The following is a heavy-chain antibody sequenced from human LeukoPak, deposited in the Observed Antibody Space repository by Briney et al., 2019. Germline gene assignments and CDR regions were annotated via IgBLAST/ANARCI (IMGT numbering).Heavy chain of an antibody. CDR2: IDHSGST. D-gene: IGHD6-19*01. CDR3: ARRRSSGWYYFDY. V-gene: IGHV4-34*01. J-gene: IGHJ4*02. Sequence: PSETLSLTCAVFGGSFSGYYWSWTRQPPGKGLEWIGEIDHSGSTNYNPSMKSRVTMSVDTSKSQLSLKVTSVTAADTAVYYCARRRSSGWYYFDYWGQGTLVTVSS. CDR1: GGSFSGYY.